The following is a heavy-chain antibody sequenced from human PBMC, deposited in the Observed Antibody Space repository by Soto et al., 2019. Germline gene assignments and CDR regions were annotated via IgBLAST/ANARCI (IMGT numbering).Heavy chain of an antibody. V-gene: IGHV3-30-3*01. CDR2: ISYDGGHK. D-gene: IGHD4-4*01. CDR3: ARVKTDYSNPRGPFFFYGMDV. J-gene: IGHJ6*02. CDR1: EFTFSSYA. Sequence: QVQLVESGGGVVHPERSLRLSCSASEFTFSSYAMPWVRQAPGKGLEWVAGISYDGGHKFYGDSVRGRFTISRDSSKTTVFLQMNILRPEDTAAYYCARVKTDYSNPRGPFFFYGMDVWGQGTTVTVSS.